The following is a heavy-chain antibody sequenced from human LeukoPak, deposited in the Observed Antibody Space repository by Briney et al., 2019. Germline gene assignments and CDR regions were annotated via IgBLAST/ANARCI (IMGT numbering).Heavy chain of an antibody. J-gene: IGHJ4*02. V-gene: IGHV4-39*01. CDR1: GGSISSSSYY. D-gene: IGHD3-3*01. CDR2: IYYSGST. Sequence: SETLSLTCTVSGGSISSSSYYWGWVRPPPGKGLEWIANIYYSGSTYYTPSLRSRVPISVDTSKNRFSLKLTSVTAADTAVYYCARHASVSGNWPRPLDYWGQGSLVTVSS. CDR3: ARHASVSGNWPRPLDY.